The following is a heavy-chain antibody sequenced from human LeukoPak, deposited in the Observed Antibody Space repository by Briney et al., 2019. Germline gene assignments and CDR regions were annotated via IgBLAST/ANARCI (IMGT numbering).Heavy chain of an antibody. V-gene: IGHV4-34*01. CDR2: INHSGST. CDR3: TRLTVPLRFDP. J-gene: IGHJ5*02. D-gene: IGHD2-2*01. CDR1: GESFSGYY. Sequence: SETLSLTCTVYGESFSGYYWSWIRQPPGKGLEWIGEINHSGSTNYNSSLKSRVTILLDTSKNQFSLNLSSVTAADTAVYYCTRLTVPLRFDPWGQGTLVTVSS.